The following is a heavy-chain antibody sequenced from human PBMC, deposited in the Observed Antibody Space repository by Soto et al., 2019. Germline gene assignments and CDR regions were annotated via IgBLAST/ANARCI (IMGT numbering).Heavy chain of an antibody. CDR2: IYYSGST. D-gene: IGHD6-13*01. V-gene: IGHV4-31*03. CDR1: GGSIISNYY. CDR3: AREAAAGGYVYGMDV. Sequence: SETLPLTCFVSGGSIISNYYWSWIRQHPGKGLEWIAYIYYSGSTYYNPSLKSRVTMSVDTSKNHFSLKLSSVTAADTAVYYCAREAAAGGYVYGMDVWGKGTTVTVSS. J-gene: IGHJ6*04.